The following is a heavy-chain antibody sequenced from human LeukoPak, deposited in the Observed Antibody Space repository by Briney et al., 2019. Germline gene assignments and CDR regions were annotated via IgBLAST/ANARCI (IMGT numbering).Heavy chain of an antibody. CDR3: ARGPRITMIVVVPQGYFDY. Sequence: ASVKVSCKASGYTFTSYGISWVRQAPGQGLEWMGWINPNSGGANYAQRFQGRVTMTRDTSISTAYMDLTRLRSDDTAVYYCARGPRITMIVVVPQGYFDYWGQGTLVTVSS. J-gene: IGHJ4*02. CDR2: INPNSGGA. D-gene: IGHD3-22*01. V-gene: IGHV1-2*02. CDR1: GYTFTSYG.